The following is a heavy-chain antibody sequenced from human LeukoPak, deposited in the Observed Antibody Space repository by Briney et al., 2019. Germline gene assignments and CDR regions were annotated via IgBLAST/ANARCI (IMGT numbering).Heavy chain of an antibody. CDR1: ENTFTNYY. D-gene: IGHD3-10*01. V-gene: IGHV1-46*01. J-gene: IGHJ3*02. CDR3: TRVWFGELSGAFDI. Sequence: ASVKVSCKASENTFTNYYMHWVRQAPGQGLEWLGLINPNGGRTSYAQNFQGRVTITRDTSASTAYMELSSLRSEDTAVYYCTRVWFGELSGAFDIWGQGTMVTVSS. CDR2: INPNGGRT.